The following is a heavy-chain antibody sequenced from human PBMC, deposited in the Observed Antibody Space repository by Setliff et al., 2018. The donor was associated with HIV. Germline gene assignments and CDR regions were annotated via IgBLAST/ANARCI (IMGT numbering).Heavy chain of an antibody. CDR1: GYMFIAYG. Sequence: GASVKVSCKTSGYMFIAYGMSWVRRAPGQGLEWMGRIGPYNDRTEYAQKFQGRVSLTIDTSASTAYMELRSLRSDDTAVYYCARDYGGYNYAEAFDVWGQGTMFTVSS. CDR2: IGPYNDRT. CDR3: ARDYGGYNYAEAFDV. V-gene: IGHV1-18*01. J-gene: IGHJ3*01. D-gene: IGHD3-16*01.